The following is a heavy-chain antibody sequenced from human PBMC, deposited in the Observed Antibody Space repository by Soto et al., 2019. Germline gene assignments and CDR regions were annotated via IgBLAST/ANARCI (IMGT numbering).Heavy chain of an antibody. V-gene: IGHV3-48*03. Sequence: EVQLVESGGGLVQPGGSLRLSCAASGFTFSSYEMNWVRQAPGKGLEWVSYISSSGSTIYYADSVKGRFTISRDNAKNSLYLQMNSLRAEDAGVYYCASGVKATSHAFDIWGQGTMVTVSS. CDR2: ISSSGSTI. CDR1: GFTFSSYE. CDR3: ASGVKATSHAFDI. J-gene: IGHJ3*02. D-gene: IGHD2-8*01.